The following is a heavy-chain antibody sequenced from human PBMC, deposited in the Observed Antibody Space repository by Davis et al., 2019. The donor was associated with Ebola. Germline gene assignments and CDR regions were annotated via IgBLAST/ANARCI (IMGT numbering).Heavy chain of an antibody. Sequence: GESLKISCKGSGYSFTSYGISWVRQAPGQGLEWMGWISAYNGNTNYAQKLQGRVTMTTDTSTSTAYMELRSLRSDDTAVYYCARDSRITMIVVVTGFDYWGQGTLVTVSS. CDR3: ARDSRITMIVVVTGFDY. CDR1: GYSFTSYG. J-gene: IGHJ4*02. V-gene: IGHV1-18*01. D-gene: IGHD3-22*01. CDR2: ISAYNGNT.